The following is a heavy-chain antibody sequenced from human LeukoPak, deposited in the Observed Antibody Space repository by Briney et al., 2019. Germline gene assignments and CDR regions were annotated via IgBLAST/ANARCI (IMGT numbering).Heavy chain of an antibody. J-gene: IGHJ4*02. CDR2: IKQDGSEK. D-gene: IGHD3-3*01. Sequence: GGSLRLSCAASGFTFSSYWMSWVRQAPGKGLEWVANIKQDGSEKYYVDSVKSRFTISRDNVRNSLYLQMNSLRAEDTAVYYCAKADNYDFWSGYIYRPGFDYWGQGTLVTVSS. CDR1: GFTFSSYW. CDR3: AKADNYDFWSGYIYRPGFDY. V-gene: IGHV3-7*03.